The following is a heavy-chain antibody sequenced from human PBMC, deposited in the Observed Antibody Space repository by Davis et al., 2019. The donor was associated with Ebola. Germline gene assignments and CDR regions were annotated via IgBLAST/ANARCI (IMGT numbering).Heavy chain of an antibody. J-gene: IGHJ4*02. CDR1: GYSFTSYW. CDR3: ARQGAPYSAPAN. D-gene: IGHD1-26*01. CDR2: ILPGDSDT. Sequence: KVSCKGSGYSFTSYWISWVRQMPGKGLEWMGAILPGDSDTRYSPSFQGQVTISADKSITTAYLHWNSLKASDTAMYYCARQGAPYSAPANWGQGTLVTVSS. V-gene: IGHV5-51*01.